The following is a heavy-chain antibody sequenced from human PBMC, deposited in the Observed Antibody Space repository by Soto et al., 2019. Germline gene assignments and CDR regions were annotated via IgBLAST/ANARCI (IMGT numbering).Heavy chain of an antibody. V-gene: IGHV5-51*01. CDR2: IYPGDSDT. CDR3: ARLADCSGGSCYSDGLDAFDI. CDR1: GYSFTSYW. Sequence: PGESLKISCKGSGYSFTSYWIGWVRQMPGKGLEWMGIIYPGDSDTRYSPSFQGQVTISADKSISTAYLQWSSLKASDTAMYYCARLADCSGGSCYSDGLDAFDIWGQGTMVTVSS. J-gene: IGHJ3*02. D-gene: IGHD2-15*01.